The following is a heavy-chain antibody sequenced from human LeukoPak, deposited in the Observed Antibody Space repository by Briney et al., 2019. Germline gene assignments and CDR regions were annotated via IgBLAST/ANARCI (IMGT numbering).Heavy chain of an antibody. D-gene: IGHD3-22*01. CDR1: GGSFSGYY. Sequence: TPSETLSLTCAVYGGSFSGYYWSWIRQPPGKGLEWIGEINHSGSTNYNPSLKSRVTISVDTSKNQFSLKLSSVTAADTAVYYCARHVGKYYYDSSGYYGYWGQGTLVTVSS. CDR3: ARHVGKYYYDSSGYYGY. CDR2: INHSGST. J-gene: IGHJ4*02. V-gene: IGHV4-34*01.